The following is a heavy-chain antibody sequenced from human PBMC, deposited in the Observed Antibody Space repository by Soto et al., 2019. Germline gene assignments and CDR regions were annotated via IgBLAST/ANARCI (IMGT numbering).Heavy chain of an antibody. CDR2: IIPIFGTA. CDR1: GGTFSSYA. Sequence: ASVKVSCKASGGTFSSYAISWVRQAPGQGLEWMGGIIPIFGTANYAQKFQGRVTITADESTSTAYMELSSLRSEDTAVYYCARGPSRWLQFFYWGQGSLVTGSS. D-gene: IGHD5-12*01. CDR3: ARGPSRWLQFFY. V-gene: IGHV1-69*13. J-gene: IGHJ4*02.